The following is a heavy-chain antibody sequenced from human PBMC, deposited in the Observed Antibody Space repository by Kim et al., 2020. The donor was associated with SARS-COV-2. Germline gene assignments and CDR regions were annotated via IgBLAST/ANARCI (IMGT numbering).Heavy chain of an antibody. Sequence: YADAVGGRFTTSRDNSKTMVYLQMKSLRTEDTAVYYCAKMGSGSYLKWFDSWGQGTLVTVSS. D-gene: IGHD3-10*01. CDR3: AKMGSGSYLKWFDS. V-gene: IGHV3-23*01. J-gene: IGHJ5*01.